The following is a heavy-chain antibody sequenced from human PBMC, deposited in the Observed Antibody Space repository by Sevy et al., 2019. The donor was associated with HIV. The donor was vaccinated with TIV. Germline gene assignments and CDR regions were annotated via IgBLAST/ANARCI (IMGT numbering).Heavy chain of an antibody. CDR2: IWFDGSNK. D-gene: IGHD3-16*01. Sequence: GGSLRLSCAASGFTFSSYGMHWVRQAPGKGLEWVALIWFDGSNKYYADSVKGRFTISRDIAKNTLHLQMISLRGEDTAVYYWSRGVEVYDNGEYGPACMLDYWGQGTLVTVSS. V-gene: IGHV3-33*01. CDR3: SRGVEVYDNGEYGPACMLDY. J-gene: IGHJ4*02. CDR1: GFTFSSYG.